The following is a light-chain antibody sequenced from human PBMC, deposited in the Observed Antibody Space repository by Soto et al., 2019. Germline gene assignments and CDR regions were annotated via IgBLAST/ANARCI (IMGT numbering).Light chain of an antibody. J-gene: IGKJ5*01. Sequence: EIVLTQSPGTLSLSPLERATIYCRASQSVSSSYLAWYQQKPGQAPRLLIYGASSRATGIPDRFSGSGSGTDFTLTISRLEPEDFAVYYCQQYGSSITFGQGTRLEI. CDR1: QSVSSSY. CDR3: QQYGSSIT. V-gene: IGKV3-20*01. CDR2: GAS.